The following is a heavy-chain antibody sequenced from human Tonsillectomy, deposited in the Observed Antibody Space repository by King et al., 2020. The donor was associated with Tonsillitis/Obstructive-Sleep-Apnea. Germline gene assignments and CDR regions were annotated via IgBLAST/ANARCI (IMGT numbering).Heavy chain of an antibody. CDR1: GFTFRCYV. V-gene: IGHV3-30*01. CDR2: ISHNGRNT. CDR3: ARDHFMDV. Sequence: VQLVESGGGVGQPGRSLRLSCAASGFTFRCYVMHWVRQAPGKGLEWVADISHNGRNTQYADSVKGRFTISRDNSKNTLYLQMNSLRAEDTAVYYCARDHFMDVWGKGTTVTVSS. J-gene: IGHJ6*03.